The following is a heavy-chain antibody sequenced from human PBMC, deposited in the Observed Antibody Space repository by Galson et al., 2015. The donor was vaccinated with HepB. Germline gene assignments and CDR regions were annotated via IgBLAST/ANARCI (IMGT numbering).Heavy chain of an antibody. CDR3: AKGDQLLSHFDY. V-gene: IGHV3-21*01. J-gene: IGHJ4*02. CDR1: GFTFSSYS. CDR2: ISSSSSYI. D-gene: IGHD2-2*01. Sequence: SLRLSCAASGFTFSSYSMNWVRQAPGKGLEWVSSISSSSSYIYYADSVKGRFTISRDNAKNSLYLQMNSLRAEDTAVYYCAKGDQLLSHFDYWGQGTLVTVSS.